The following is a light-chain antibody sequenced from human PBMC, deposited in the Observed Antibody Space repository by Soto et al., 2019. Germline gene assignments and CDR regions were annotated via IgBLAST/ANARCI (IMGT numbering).Light chain of an antibody. CDR2: DAS. CDR1: QSISTW. J-gene: IGKJ1*01. Sequence: DIPMTKSPWTLSASIRYRFAITCRASQSISTWLAWYQQEPGKAPKLLISDASSLETGVPSRFSGSGSGTEFTLTINSLQPDDFATYYCQQYKSYWTLGQGTKVE. V-gene: IGKV1-5*01. CDR3: QQYKSYWT.